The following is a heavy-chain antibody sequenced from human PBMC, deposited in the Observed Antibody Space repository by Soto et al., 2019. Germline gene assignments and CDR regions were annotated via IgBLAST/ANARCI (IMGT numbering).Heavy chain of an antibody. CDR3: ARVISVGKTGGATYYFDY. V-gene: IGHV1-69*02. CDR2: IIPILGIA. D-gene: IGHD1-26*01. Sequence: QVQLVQSGAEVKKPGSSVKVSCKASGGTFSSYTISWVRQAPGQGLEWMGRIIPILGIANYAPKFQGRVTITADKSTSTAYMELSSLRSEDTAVYYCARVISVGKTGGATYYFDYWGQGTLVTVSS. CDR1: GGTFSSYT. J-gene: IGHJ4*02.